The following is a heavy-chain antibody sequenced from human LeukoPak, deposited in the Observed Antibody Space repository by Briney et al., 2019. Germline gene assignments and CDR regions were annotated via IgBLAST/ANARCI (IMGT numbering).Heavy chain of an antibody. CDR3: ARVQGYCSVASCFPHY. CDR1: GYAFTSFA. Sequence: ASEKVSCKASGYAFTSFAISWVRQAPGQGLEWMGWINTNTGNPTYAQGFTGRFVFSLDTSVSTAYLQISSLKAEDTAVYYCARVQGYCSVASCFPHYWGQGTLVTVSS. J-gene: IGHJ4*02. CDR2: INTNTGNP. D-gene: IGHD2-15*01. V-gene: IGHV7-4-1*02.